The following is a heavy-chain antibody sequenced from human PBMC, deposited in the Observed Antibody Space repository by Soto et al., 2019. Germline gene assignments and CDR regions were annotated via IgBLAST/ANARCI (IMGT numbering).Heavy chain of an antibody. D-gene: IGHD1-26*01. CDR2: FYYNGKT. V-gene: IGHV4-39*02. Sequence: PSETMSLTCTVSGDSIRGSSSYWGWIRQSPGKGPEWIGTFYYNGKTHYNPSLESRVAISVDAPKNHFTVRLGSLTAADTGLYYCVRRHEYGSPDSFDDRGRGTLVTLSS. CDR3: VRRHEYGSPDSFDD. J-gene: IGHJ4*02. CDR1: GDSIRGSSSY.